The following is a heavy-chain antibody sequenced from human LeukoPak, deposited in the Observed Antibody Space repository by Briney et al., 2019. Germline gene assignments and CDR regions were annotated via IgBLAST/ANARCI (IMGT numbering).Heavy chain of an antibody. Sequence: ASVKVSCKASGGTFSSYAISWVRQALGQGLEWMGGIIPIFGTANYAQKFQGRVTITRNTSISTAYMELSSLRSEDTAVYYCARVWDDFWSGYYIFDYWGQGTLVTVSS. J-gene: IGHJ4*02. D-gene: IGHD3-3*01. CDR3: ARVWDDFWSGYYIFDY. CDR1: GGTFSSYA. CDR2: IIPIFGTA. V-gene: IGHV1-69*05.